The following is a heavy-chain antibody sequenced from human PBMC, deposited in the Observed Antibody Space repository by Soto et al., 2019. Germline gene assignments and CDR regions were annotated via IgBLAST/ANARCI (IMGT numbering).Heavy chain of an antibody. V-gene: IGHV1-18*04. J-gene: IGHJ4*02. D-gene: IGHD6-13*01. CDR3: ARESPYSSTSRRKAGYSSSWYYFDY. CDR2: ISAYNGNT. CDR1: GYTFTSYG. Sequence: GASVKVSCKASGYTFTSYGISWVRQAPGQGLEWMGWISAYNGNTNYAQKLQGRVTMTTDTSTSTAYMELRSLRSDDTAVYYCARESPYSSTSRRKAGYSSSWYYFDYWGQGTLVTVSS.